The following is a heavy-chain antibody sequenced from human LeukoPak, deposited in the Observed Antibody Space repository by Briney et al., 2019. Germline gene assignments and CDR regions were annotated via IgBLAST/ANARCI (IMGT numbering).Heavy chain of an antibody. D-gene: IGHD6-19*01. Sequence: PGGSLRLSCVASGFTLSSSGMHWVRQAPGKGLEWVTFIRYDGSDKYYADSVKGRFTISRDNSKNTLHLQMNSLRAEDTAVYYCAKGYTSGSKYFGYWGQGTLVTVSS. CDR3: AKGYTSGSKYFGY. CDR1: GFTLSSSG. J-gene: IGHJ4*02. V-gene: IGHV3-30*02. CDR2: IRYDGSDK.